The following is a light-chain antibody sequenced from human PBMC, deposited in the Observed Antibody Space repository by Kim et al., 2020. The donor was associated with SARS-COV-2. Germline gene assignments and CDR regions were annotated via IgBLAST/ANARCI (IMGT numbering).Light chain of an antibody. CDR3: SSYGGRNSLV. V-gene: IGLV2-8*01. CDR1: SWDVGGYNY. Sequence: SALTQPPSASGSPGQSVTISCTGTSWDVGGYNYVPWYQQHPGKAPKLIIYGDNKRPSGVPDRFAGCKAGTTASLTVTGLPAEDEADYYCSSYGGRNSLVFGGGTQLTVL. CDR2: GDN. J-gene: IGLJ2*01.